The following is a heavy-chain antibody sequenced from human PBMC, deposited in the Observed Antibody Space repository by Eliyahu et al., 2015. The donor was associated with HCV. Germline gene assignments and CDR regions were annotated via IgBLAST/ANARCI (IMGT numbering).Heavy chain of an antibody. Sequence: EVRLLESGGGLVQPGGSLRPSCAASGFTFSSYAMNWIRQAPGKGLEWVSTISHSDDNTYCADSVKGRFTISRDKSKNTLYLQMNSLRAEDTALYYCVRGGFGESRSEFDFWGQGTLVTVSS. J-gene: IGHJ4*02. V-gene: IGHV3-23*01. CDR1: GFTFSSYA. CDR2: ISHSDDNT. CDR3: VRGGFGESRSEFDF. D-gene: IGHD3-10*01.